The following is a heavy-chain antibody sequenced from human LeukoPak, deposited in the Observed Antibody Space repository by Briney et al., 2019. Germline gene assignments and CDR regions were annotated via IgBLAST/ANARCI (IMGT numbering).Heavy chain of an antibody. CDR3: ARGGSYVHY. Sequence: GGSLRLSCGASGFTFTRYNMNWVRQAPGKGLEWVSYINSGGSAIYYADSVKGRFTISRDNAKNSLYLQMNSLRADDTAVYYCARGGSYVHYWGQGTLVTVSS. J-gene: IGHJ4*02. V-gene: IGHV3-48*03. D-gene: IGHD1-26*01. CDR2: INSGGSAI. CDR1: GFTFTRYN.